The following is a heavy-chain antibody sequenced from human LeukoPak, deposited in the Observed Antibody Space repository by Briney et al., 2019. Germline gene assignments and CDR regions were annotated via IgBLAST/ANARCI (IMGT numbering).Heavy chain of an antibody. J-gene: IGHJ6*04. V-gene: IGHV1-3*01. CDR2: INAGNGNT. D-gene: IGHD6-13*01. Sequence: ASVKVSCKASGYTFTSYAMHWVRQAPGQRLEWMGWINAGNGNTKYPQKFQGRVTITRDTSASTAYMELSSLRSEDTAVYYCARDQGQYSSSWNPRDYYYGMDVWGKGTTVTVSS. CDR1: GYTFTSYA. CDR3: ARDQGQYSSSWNPRDYYYGMDV.